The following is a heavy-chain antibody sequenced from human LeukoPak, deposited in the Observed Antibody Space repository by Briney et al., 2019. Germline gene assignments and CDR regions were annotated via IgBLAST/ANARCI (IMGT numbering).Heavy chain of an antibody. CDR2: MYHTGSS. V-gene: IGHV4-61*03. CDR3: ARDQGGGSRRDAFDV. D-gene: IGHD1-26*01. CDR1: GVSVRSADYY. J-gene: IGHJ3*01. Sequence: PSETLSLNCTVSGVSVRSADYYCSWIRQTPEKGLEWIGHMYHTGSSIYNPSLKSRVSISLDTSKNDFSLRLSFVTAADTGIYYCARDQGGGSRRDAFDVWGQGTMVTVSS.